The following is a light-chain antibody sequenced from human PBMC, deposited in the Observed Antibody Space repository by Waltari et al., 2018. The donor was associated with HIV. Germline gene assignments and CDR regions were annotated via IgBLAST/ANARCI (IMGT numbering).Light chain of an antibody. V-gene: IGLV1-36*01. CDR2: YDV. J-gene: IGLJ1*01. CDR3: AAWDDILNAYV. CDR1: SSNIGSKA. Sequence: QSVLTQPPSLSESPRQRVTISCSGRSSNIGSKAVNCYQQLPGMAPKLLIYYDVMLPSGVSDRFSGSKSGSSASLAISGLQSEDEADYYCAAWDDILNAYVFGSGTKVTVL.